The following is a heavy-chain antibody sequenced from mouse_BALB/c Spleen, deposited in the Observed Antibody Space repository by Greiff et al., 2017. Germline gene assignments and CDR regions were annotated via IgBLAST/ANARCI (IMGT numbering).Heavy chain of an antibody. CDR2: IDPANGNT. CDR3: ARSNYAPFAY. J-gene: IGHJ3*01. V-gene: IGHV14-3*02. D-gene: IGHD1-1*01. Sequence: VQLQQSGAELVKPGASVKLSCTASGFNIKDTYMHWVKQRPEQGLEWIGRIDPANGNTKYDPKFKDKATLTVDKSSSTAYMQLSSPTSEDSAVYYCARSNYAPFAYWGQGTLVTVSA. CDR1: GFNIKDTY.